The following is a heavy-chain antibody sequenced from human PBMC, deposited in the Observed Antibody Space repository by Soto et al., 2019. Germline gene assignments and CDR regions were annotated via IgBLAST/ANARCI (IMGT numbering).Heavy chain of an antibody. Sequence: QVQLQESGPGLVKPSETVSLISTVSGASISGYYWSWIRQPAGKGLEWIGRIYSSGNANYNPSLKSRVSMSVDMSKNQFSLKVTCVTAADTAMYYCARGDVFDLWGQGTKVTVSS. CDR3: ARGDVFDL. V-gene: IGHV4-4*07. J-gene: IGHJ3*01. CDR1: GASISGYY. CDR2: IYSSGNA.